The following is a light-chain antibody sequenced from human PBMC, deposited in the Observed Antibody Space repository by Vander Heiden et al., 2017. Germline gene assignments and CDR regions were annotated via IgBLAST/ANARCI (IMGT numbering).Light chain of an antibody. Sequence: EIVLTQSPGTLSLSPGETATLSCRASQTVASNFLAWYQQKPGQAPRLLIHGASSRAIGIPDRFSGSGSETDFTLTVRRLEPEDFAVYYCQHYDDSPYTFGQGTKLEIK. J-gene: IGKJ2*01. CDR2: GAS. CDR3: QHYDDSPYT. CDR1: QTVASNF. V-gene: IGKV3-20*01.